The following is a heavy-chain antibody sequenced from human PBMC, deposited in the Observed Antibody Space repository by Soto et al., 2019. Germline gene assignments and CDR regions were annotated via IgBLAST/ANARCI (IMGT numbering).Heavy chain of an antibody. CDR3: ATDSSNFHYYYYGMDV. D-gene: IGHD4-4*01. Sequence: ASVKVSCKVSGYTLTELSMHWVRQAPGKGLEWMGGFDPEDGETIYAQKFQGRVTMTEDTSTDTAYMELSSLRSEDTAVYYCATDSSNFHYYYYGMDVWGQGTTVTVSS. CDR2: FDPEDGET. V-gene: IGHV1-24*01. CDR1: GYTLTELS. J-gene: IGHJ6*02.